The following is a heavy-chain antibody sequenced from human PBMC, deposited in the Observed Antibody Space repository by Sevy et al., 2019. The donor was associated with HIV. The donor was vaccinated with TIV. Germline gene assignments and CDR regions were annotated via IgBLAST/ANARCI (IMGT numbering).Heavy chain of an antibody. CDR3: ASSPGAAGTSFWYFDL. D-gene: IGHD6-13*01. CDR1: GFTFSSYS. CDR2: ISSSSSTI. J-gene: IGHJ2*01. Sequence: GGSLRLSCAASGFTFSSYSMNWVRQAPGKGLEWVSYISSSSSTIYYADSVKGRFTISRDNAKNSLYLQMNSLRDEDTAVYYCASSPGAAGTSFWYFDLSGRGPLVTVSS. V-gene: IGHV3-48*02.